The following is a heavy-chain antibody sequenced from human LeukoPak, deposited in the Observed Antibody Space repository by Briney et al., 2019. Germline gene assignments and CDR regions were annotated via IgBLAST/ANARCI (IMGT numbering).Heavy chain of an antibody. J-gene: IGHJ4*02. CDR2: INPNSGGT. D-gene: IGHD7-27*01. CDR3: ARGPHWDPHFDY. V-gene: IGHV1-2*02. CDR1: GGTFSNYA. Sequence: ASVKVSCKASGGTFSNYAISWVRQAPGQGLEWMGWINPNSGGTNYAQKFQGRVTMTRDTSISTAYMELSRLRSDDTAVYYCARGPHWDPHFDYWGQGTLVTVSS.